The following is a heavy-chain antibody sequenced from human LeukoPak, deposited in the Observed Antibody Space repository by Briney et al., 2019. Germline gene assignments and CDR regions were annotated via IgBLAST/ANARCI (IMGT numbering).Heavy chain of an antibody. J-gene: IGHJ4*02. CDR2: IYYSGST. CDR3: ARGGLAYCGGDCYFY. V-gene: IGHV4-31*11. D-gene: IGHD2-21*02. CDR1: GGSFSGYY. Sequence: SETLSLTCAVYGGSFSGYYWSWIRQHPGKGLEWIGYIYYSGSTYYNPSLKSRVTISVDTSKNQFSLKLSSVTAADTAVYYCARGGLAYCGGDCYFYWGQGTLVTVSS.